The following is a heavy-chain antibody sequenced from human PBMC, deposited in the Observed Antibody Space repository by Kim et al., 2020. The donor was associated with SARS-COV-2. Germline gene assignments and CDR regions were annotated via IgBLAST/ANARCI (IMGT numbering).Heavy chain of an antibody. CDR3: ATGWSGYYVDAFDI. Sequence: ASVKVSCKVSGYTLTELSMHWVRQAPGKGLEWMGGFDPEDGETIYAQKFQGRVTMTEDTSTDTAYMELSSLRSEDTAVYYCATGWSGYYVDAFDIWGQGTMVTVSS. CDR2: FDPEDGET. D-gene: IGHD3-3*01. V-gene: IGHV1-24*01. CDR1: GYTLTELS. J-gene: IGHJ3*02.